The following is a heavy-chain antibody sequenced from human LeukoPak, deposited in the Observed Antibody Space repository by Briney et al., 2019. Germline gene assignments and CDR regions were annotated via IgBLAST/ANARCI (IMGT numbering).Heavy chain of an antibody. Sequence: GASVKVSCKASGYTFTGYYMHWVRQAPGQGLEWMGWINPNTGVTNYAQKFQGRVTLTRDTSIITAYMELTRLRSDDTAMYYSARDRTTVTTGYYGMDVWGQGTTLTVSS. V-gene: IGHV1-2*02. CDR2: INPNTGVT. D-gene: IGHD4-17*01. CDR3: ARDRTTVTTGYYGMDV. CDR1: GYTFTGYY. J-gene: IGHJ6*02.